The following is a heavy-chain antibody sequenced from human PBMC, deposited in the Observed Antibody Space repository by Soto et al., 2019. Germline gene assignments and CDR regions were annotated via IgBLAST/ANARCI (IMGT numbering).Heavy chain of an antibody. Sequence: SETLSLTCAVSGGSISSCGCSWSWIRQPPGKGLEWIGYIYHSGSTYYNPSLKSRVTISVDRSKNQFSPKLSSVTAADTAVYYCAGGEEGSGSFYYYYYGMDVWGQGTTVT. J-gene: IGHJ6*02. CDR2: IYHSGST. CDR3: AGGEEGSGSFYYYYYGMDV. V-gene: IGHV4-30-2*01. CDR1: GGSISSCGCS. D-gene: IGHD3-10*01.